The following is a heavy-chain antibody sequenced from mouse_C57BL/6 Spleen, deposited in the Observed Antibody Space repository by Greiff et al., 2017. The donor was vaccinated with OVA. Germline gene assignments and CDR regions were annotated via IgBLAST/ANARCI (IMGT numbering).Heavy chain of an antibody. CDR3: ARLPYYYGSSSYWYFDV. CDR2: ISSGGSYT. CDR1: GFTFSSYG. Sequence: EVQLVESGGDLVKPGGSLKLSCAASGFTFSSYGMSWVRQTPDKRLEWVATISSGGSYTYYPDSVKGRFTISRDNAKNTLYLQMSSLKSEDTAMYYCARLPYYYGSSSYWYFDVWGTGTTVTVSS. J-gene: IGHJ1*03. D-gene: IGHD1-1*01. V-gene: IGHV5-6*01.